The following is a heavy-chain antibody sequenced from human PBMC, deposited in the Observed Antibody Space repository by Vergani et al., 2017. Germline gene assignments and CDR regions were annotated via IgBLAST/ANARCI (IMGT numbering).Heavy chain of an antibody. CDR2: INTNTGNP. V-gene: IGHV7-4-1*02. J-gene: IGHJ6*03. CDR1: GYTFTSYA. D-gene: IGHD3-22*01. CDR3: AREGYYYDSSGYPPYYYYMDV. Sequence: QVQLVQSGSELKKPGASVKVSCKASGYTFTSYAMNWVRQAPGQGLEWMGWINTNTGNPTYAQGVTGRFVFSLDTSVSTAYLQISSLKAEDTAVYYCAREGYYYDSSGYPPYYYYMDVWGKGTTVTVSS.